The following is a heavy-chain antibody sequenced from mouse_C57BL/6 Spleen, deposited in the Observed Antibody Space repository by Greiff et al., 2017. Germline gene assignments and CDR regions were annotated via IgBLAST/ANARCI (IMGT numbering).Heavy chain of an antibody. Sequence: QVQLQQSGPELVKPGASVKISCKASGYSFTSYYIHWVKQRPGQGLEWIGWIYPGSGNTKYNEKFKGKATLTADTSSSTAYMQLSSLTSEDSAVYYCARYDDYDYAMDYWGQGTSVTVSS. V-gene: IGHV1-66*01. J-gene: IGHJ4*01. CDR2: IYPGSGNT. D-gene: IGHD2-4*01. CDR1: GYSFTSYY. CDR3: ARYDDYDYAMDY.